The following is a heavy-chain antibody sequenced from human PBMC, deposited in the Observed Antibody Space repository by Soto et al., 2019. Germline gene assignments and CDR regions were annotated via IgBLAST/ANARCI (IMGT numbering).Heavy chain of an antibody. D-gene: IGHD3-3*01. J-gene: IGHJ6*03. CDR3: TTDLSTIFGVATPGVYYMDV. V-gene: IGHV3-15*01. CDR1: GFTFSNAW. CDR2: IKSKTDGGTT. Sequence: GGSLRLSCAASGFTFSNAWMSWVRQAPGKGLEWVGRIKSKTDGGTTDYAAPVKGRFTISRDDSKNTLYLQMNSLKTEDTAVYYCTTDLSTIFGVATPGVYYMDVWGKGTTVTVSS.